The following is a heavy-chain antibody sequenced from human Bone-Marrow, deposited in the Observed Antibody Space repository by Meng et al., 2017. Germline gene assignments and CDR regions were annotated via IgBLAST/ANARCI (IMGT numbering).Heavy chain of an antibody. CDR3: ARDLDDYDSSGYYSTDYYYGMDV. Sequence: ASVKVSCKASGYTFTSYAMHWVRQAPGQRLEWMGWINAGNGNTKYSQKFQGRVTITRDTSASTAYMELSSLRSEDTAVYYCARDLDDYDSSGYYSTDYYYGMDVWGQGTTVTVSS. D-gene: IGHD3-22*01. CDR2: INAGNGNT. CDR1: GYTFTSYA. V-gene: IGHV1-3*01. J-gene: IGHJ6*02.